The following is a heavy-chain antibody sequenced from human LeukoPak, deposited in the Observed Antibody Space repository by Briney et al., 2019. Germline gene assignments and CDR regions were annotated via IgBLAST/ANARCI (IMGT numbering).Heavy chain of an antibody. V-gene: IGHV4-39*07. CDR2: IYYSGST. CDR3: AREAGGQQLVYAFDI. CDR1: GGSISSSSYY. D-gene: IGHD6-13*01. J-gene: IGHJ3*02. Sequence: SETLSLTCTVSGGSISSSSYYWGWIRQPPGKGLEWIGSIYYSGSTNYNPSLKSRVTISVDTSKNQFSLKLSSVTAADTAVYYCAREAGGQQLVYAFDIWGQGTMVTVSS.